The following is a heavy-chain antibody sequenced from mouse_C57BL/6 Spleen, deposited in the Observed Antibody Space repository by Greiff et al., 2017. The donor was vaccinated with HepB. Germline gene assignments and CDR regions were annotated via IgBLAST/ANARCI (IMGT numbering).Heavy chain of an antibody. CDR3: ARNLDDGYYNGGYFDY. Sequence: QVQLQQSGPGLVQPSQSLSITCTVSGFSLTSYGVHWVRQSPGKGLEWLGVIWSGGSTDYNAAFISRLSISKDNSKSQVFFKMNSLQADDTAIYYCARNLDDGYYNGGYFDYWGQGTTLTVSS. CDR2: IWSGGST. D-gene: IGHD2-3*01. CDR1: GFSLTSYG. J-gene: IGHJ2*01. V-gene: IGHV2-2*01.